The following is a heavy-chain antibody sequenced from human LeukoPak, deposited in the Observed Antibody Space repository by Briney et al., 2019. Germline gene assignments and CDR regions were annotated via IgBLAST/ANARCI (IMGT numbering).Heavy chain of an antibody. V-gene: IGHV1-8*01. CDR3: TRGMGSGSYSAAYYCDY. J-gene: IGHJ4*02. D-gene: IGHD3-22*01. CDR1: GYTFTSYD. Sequence: ASVKVSCKASGYTFTSYDINWVRQATGQGLEWMGWMNPNSGNTGYAQKFQGRVTMTTNTSISTAYMELSSLRSEDTAVYDCTRGMGSGSYSAAYYCDYWGQGTLVTVSS. CDR2: MNPNSGNT.